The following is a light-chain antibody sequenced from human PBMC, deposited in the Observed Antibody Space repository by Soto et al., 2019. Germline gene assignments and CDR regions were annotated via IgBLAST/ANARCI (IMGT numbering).Light chain of an antibody. V-gene: IGKV3-20*01. J-gene: IGKJ1*01. CDR3: QQYGSSPPT. CDR1: QSVSSN. CDR2: DVS. Sequence: EVVMTQSPATLSLSPGERATLSCRASQSVSSNLAWYQQKPGQAPRLLIYDVSNRATGIPDRFSGSGSGTDFTLTISRLEPEDFAVYYCQQYGSSPPTFGQGTKVDIK.